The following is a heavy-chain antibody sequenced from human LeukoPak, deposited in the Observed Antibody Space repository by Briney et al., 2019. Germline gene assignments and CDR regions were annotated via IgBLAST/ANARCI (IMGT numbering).Heavy chain of an antibody. J-gene: IGHJ4*02. CDR3: ARDGVLAAAGTVSDY. CDR2: IRYDGSNK. D-gene: IGHD6-13*01. Sequence: GGSLRLSCAASGFTFSSYGMHWVRQAPGKGLEWVAFIRYDGSNKYYADSVKGRFTISRDNSKNTLYLQMNSLRAEDTAVYYCARDGVLAAAGTVSDYWGQGTLVTASS. CDR1: GFTFSSYG. V-gene: IGHV3-30*02.